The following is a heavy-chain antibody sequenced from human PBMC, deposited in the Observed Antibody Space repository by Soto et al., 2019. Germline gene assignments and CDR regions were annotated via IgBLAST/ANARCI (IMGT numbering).Heavy chain of an antibody. Sequence: GGSLRLSCAASGFTFSSYWMSWVRQAPGKGLEWVANIKQDGSEKYYVDAVKGRFTISRDNAKDSLYLQMNSLRAEDTAVYYCARGDERYSSSPGYYYYGMDVWGQGTTVTVSS. CDR2: IKQDGSEK. J-gene: IGHJ6*02. CDR1: GFTFSSYW. V-gene: IGHV3-7*01. CDR3: ARGDERYSSSPGYYYYGMDV. D-gene: IGHD6-6*01.